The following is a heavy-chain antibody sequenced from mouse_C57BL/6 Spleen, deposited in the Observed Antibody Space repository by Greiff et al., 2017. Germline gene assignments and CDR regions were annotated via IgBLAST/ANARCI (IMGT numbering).Heavy chain of an antibody. V-gene: IGHV5-17*01. J-gene: IGHJ1*03. CDR3: ARGIYSNDSYWYFDV. CDR1: GFTFSDYG. CDR2: ISSGSSTI. D-gene: IGHD2-12*01. Sequence: EVHLVESGGGLVKPGGSLKLSCAASGFTFSDYGMHWVRQAPEKGLEWVAYISSGSSTIYYADTVKGRFTISRDNAKNTLFLQMTSLRSEDTALYYCARGIYSNDSYWYFDVWGTGTTVTVSS.